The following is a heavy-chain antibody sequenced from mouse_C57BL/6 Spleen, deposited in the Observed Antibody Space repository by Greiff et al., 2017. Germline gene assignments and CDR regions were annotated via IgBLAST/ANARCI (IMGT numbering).Heavy chain of an antibody. CDR3: ARKRIDLYYAMDY. CDR2: ISYDGSN. J-gene: IGHJ4*01. CDR1: GYSITSGYY. Sequence: DVKLQESGPGLVKPSQSLSLTCSVTGYSITSGYYWNWIRQFPGNKLEWMGYISYDGSNNYNPSLKNRISITRDTSKNQFFLKLNSVTTEDTATYYCARKRIDLYYAMDYWGQGTSVTVSS. V-gene: IGHV3-6*01.